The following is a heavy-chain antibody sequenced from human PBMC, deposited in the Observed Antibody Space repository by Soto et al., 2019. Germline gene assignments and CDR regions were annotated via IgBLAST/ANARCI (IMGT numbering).Heavy chain of an antibody. V-gene: IGHV4-4*02. D-gene: IGHD3-16*01. J-gene: IGHJ4*02. CDR3: ARDFKAPNDAWAFDY. CDR2: IYHGVTT. CDR1: GASIGSADW. Sequence: QVQLQESGPGLVMPSGTLSLTCAVAGASIGSADWWNWVRQPPGKGLEWIGEIYHGVTTIYNPSLKSRVTISVDESKNHFSLKLTSVTAADTAVYYCARDFKAPNDAWAFDYWGQGTLVTVSS.